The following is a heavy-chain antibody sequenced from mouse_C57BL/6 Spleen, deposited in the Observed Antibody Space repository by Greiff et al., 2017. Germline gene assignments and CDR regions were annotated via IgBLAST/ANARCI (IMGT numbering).Heavy chain of an antibody. CDR1: GYTFTSYW. CDR3: ARSVTRGNFDY. Sequence: QVQLQQPGAELVRPGSSVKLSCKASGYTFTSYWMHWVKQRPIQGLEWIGNIDPSDSETHYNQKFKDKATLTVDQSSSTAYMQLSSLTSEDSAVYYCARSVTRGNFDYWGQGTTLTVSS. D-gene: IGHD3-3*01. CDR2: IDPSDSET. J-gene: IGHJ2*01. V-gene: IGHV1-52*01.